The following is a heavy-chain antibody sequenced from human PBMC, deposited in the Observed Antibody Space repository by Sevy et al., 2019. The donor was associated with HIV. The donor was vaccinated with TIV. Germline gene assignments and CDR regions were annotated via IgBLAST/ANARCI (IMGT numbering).Heavy chain of an antibody. V-gene: IGHV1-2*02. CDR3: ARDNGNAHYYFDY. CDR1: GYTFTGYY. J-gene: IGHJ4*02. Sequence: ASVKVSCKASGYTFTGYYMHWVRQAPGQGLEWMGWINPNSGGTNYAQKFQGRVTMTRDTSISTAYMERSRLRSDDTAVCYCARDNGNAHYYFDYWGQGTLVTVSS. CDR2: INPNSGGT.